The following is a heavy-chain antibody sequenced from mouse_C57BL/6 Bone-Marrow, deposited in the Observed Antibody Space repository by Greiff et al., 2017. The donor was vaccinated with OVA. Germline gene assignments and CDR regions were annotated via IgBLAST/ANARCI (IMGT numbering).Heavy chain of an antibody. Sequence: VQLQQSGAELARPGASVKMSCKASGYTFTSYTMHWVKQRPGQGLEWIGYINPSSGYTKYNQKFKDKATLTADKSSSTAYMQLSSLTSEDSAVYDGAREDYYGSSYWYFDVWGTGTTVTVSS. CDR2: INPSSGYT. CDR1: GYTFTSYT. V-gene: IGHV1-4*01. J-gene: IGHJ1*03. CDR3: AREDYYGSSYWYFDV. D-gene: IGHD1-1*01.